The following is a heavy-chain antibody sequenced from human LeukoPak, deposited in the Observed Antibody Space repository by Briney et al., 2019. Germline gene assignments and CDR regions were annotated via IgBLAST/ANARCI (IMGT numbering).Heavy chain of an antibody. Sequence: ASVKVSCKASGGTFSTYAISWVRQAPGQGLEWMGWISAYNGNTNYAQKLQGRVTMTRDTSTSTVYMELSSLRSEDTAVYYCARGGQYYYGSGDLDYWGQGTLVTVSS. CDR1: GGTFSTYA. CDR2: ISAYNGNT. V-gene: IGHV1-18*01. D-gene: IGHD3-10*01. J-gene: IGHJ4*02. CDR3: ARGGQYYYGSGDLDY.